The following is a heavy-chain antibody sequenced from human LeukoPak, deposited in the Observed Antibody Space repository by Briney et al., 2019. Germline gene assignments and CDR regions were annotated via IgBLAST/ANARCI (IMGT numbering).Heavy chain of an antibody. CDR3: ARDAITMVRGVNDY. CDR2: ISSSSSYI. V-gene: IGHV3-21*01. D-gene: IGHD3-10*01. CDR1: GFTFGTYS. J-gene: IGHJ4*02. Sequence: GGSLSISGAASGFTFGTYSMNWVRPAPERGVGWVSSISSSSSYIYYADSVKGRYTITRDNAKNALYLQMNSLRAEDTAVYYCARDAITMVRGVNDYWGQGTLVSVSS.